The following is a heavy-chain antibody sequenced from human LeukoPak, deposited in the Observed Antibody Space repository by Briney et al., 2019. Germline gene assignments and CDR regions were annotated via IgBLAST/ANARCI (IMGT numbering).Heavy chain of an antibody. V-gene: IGHV3-9*01. D-gene: IGHD5-12*01. CDR2: ISWNSGSI. Sequence: GGSLRLSCAASGFTFSSYAMHWVRQAPGKGLEWVSGISWNSGSIGYADSVKGRFTISRDNAKNSLYLQMNSLRDEDTALYYCAKGRNIVAPFDYWGQGTLVTVSS. CDR3: AKGRNIVAPFDY. CDR1: GFTFSSYA. J-gene: IGHJ4*02.